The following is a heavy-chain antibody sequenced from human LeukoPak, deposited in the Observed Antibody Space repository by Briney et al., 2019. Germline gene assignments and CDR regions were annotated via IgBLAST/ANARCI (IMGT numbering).Heavy chain of an antibody. D-gene: IGHD4-17*01. Sequence: SETLSLTCTVSGGSISSGDYYWSWIRQPPGKGLEWIGYIYYSGSTYYNPSLKSRVTISVDTSKNQFSLKLSSVTAADTAVYYCARPGETTATTGAFDIGGKGTMVPVFS. CDR3: ARPGETTATTGAFDI. CDR2: IYYSGST. J-gene: IGHJ3*02. V-gene: IGHV4-30-4*01. CDR1: GGSISSGDYY.